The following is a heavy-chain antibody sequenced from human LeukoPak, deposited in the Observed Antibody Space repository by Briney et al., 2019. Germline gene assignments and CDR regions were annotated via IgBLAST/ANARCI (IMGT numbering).Heavy chain of an antibody. J-gene: IGHJ2*01. Sequence: SETLSLTCIVSGYAINSGYYWVWIRQPPGKGLEWLGSIFHSGITYYNPSLKSRVTLSVDTSKNQFSLKLSSVTAADTAVYYCARASDTDCSGGSCYPWYFDLWGRGTLVTVSS. CDR3: ARASDTDCSGGSCYPWYFDL. CDR1: GYAINSGYY. CDR2: IFHSGIT. V-gene: IGHV4-38-2*02. D-gene: IGHD2-15*01.